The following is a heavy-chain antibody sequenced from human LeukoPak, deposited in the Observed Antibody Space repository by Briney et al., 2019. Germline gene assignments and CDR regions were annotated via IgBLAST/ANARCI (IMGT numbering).Heavy chain of an antibody. J-gene: IGHJ4*02. V-gene: IGHV3-38-3*01. CDR1: GFTVSSNE. CDR3: TRDTDILTGYYNGYFDY. D-gene: IGHD3-9*01. CDR2: ISGGST. Sequence: GGSLRLSCAASGFTVSSNEMGWVRQAPGKGLEWVSSISGGSTYYADSRKGRFTISRDNSKNTLHLQMNSLKTEDTAVYYCTRDTDILTGYYNGYFDYWGQGTLVTVSS.